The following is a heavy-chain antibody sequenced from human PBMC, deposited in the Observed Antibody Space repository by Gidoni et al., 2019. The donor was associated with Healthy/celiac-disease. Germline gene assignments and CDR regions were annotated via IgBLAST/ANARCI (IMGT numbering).Heavy chain of an antibody. J-gene: IGHJ3*02. D-gene: IGHD2-2*01. Sequence: EVQLVESGGGLVQPGGSLRLSCAASGFTVSSNYMSWVRQAPGKGLEWVSVIYSGGSTYYADSVKGRFTISRDNSKNTLYLQMNSLRAEDTAVYYCARRYCSSTSCRPGAFDIWGQGTMVTVSS. V-gene: IGHV3-66*04. CDR2: IYSGGST. CDR1: GFTVSSNY. CDR3: ARRYCSSTSCRPGAFDI.